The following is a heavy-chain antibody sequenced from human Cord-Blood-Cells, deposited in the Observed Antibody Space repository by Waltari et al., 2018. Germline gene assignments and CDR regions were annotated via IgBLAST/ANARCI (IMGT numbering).Heavy chain of an antibody. CDR1: GGSFSGYY. Sequence: QVQLQQWGAGLLKPSETLSLTCAVYGGSFSGYYWCWIRQPPGKGLEWIGEINHSGSTNYNPSLKSRVTISVDTSKNQFSLKLSSVTAADTAVYYCARRDLGLGYYFDYWGQGTLVTVSS. V-gene: IGHV4-34*01. J-gene: IGHJ4*02. CDR3: ARRDLGLGYYFDY. CDR2: INHSGST. D-gene: IGHD6-19*01.